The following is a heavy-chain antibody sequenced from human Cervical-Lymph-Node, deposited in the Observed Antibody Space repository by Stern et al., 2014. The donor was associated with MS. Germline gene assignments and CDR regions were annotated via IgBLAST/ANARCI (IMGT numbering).Heavy chain of an antibody. D-gene: IGHD6-25*01. CDR2: IIPFFATT. J-gene: IGHJ4*02. Sequence: VQLVESGAEVKKTGSAVKVACRASGGTFTSYTMSWVRQAPGQGLEWMGGIIPFFATTNYAQKFQDRVTITADATTSSTYMELSSLTSDDTAVYYCARAAGDRGYDSFDLGGQGTRVTVSS. V-gene: IGHV1-69*01. CDR3: ARAAGDRGYDSFDL. CDR1: GGTFTSYT.